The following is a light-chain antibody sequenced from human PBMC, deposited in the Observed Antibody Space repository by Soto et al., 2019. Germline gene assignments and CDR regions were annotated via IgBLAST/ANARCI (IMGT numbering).Light chain of an antibody. CDR1: QSVSRKY. CDR2: GAS. Sequence: EIELPQSRGTMSLSPGERATLSCRASQSVSRKYLAWYQQKPGQATRLLIYGASSRATGIPDRFSGSGSGTDFTLTISRLEPEEFAVYYCEQYGSSPQTFGKGSKVDIK. V-gene: IGKV3-20*01. CDR3: EQYGSSPQT. J-gene: IGKJ1*01.